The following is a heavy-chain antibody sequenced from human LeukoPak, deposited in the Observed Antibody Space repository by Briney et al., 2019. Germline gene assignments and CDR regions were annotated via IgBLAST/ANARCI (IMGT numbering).Heavy chain of an antibody. CDR2: INSSSSYT. V-gene: IGHV3-11*05. Sequence: KPGGSLRLSCAASGFTFSDYCMTWIRQAPGKGLEWVSYINSSSSYTNYADSVKGRFTISRDNAKKSLCLQMNSLRAEDAAVYYCARVGMTDPHAFDIWGQGTMVTVSS. CDR3: ARVGMTDPHAFDI. CDR1: GFTFSDYC. J-gene: IGHJ3*02. D-gene: IGHD1-14*01.